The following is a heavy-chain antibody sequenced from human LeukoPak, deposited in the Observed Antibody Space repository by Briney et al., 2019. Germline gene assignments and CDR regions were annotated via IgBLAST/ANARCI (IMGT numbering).Heavy chain of an antibody. CDR1: GFTFSSYA. V-gene: IGHV3-30*02. CDR3: AKGGLTVMDV. J-gene: IGHJ6*04. CDR2: IQYDGSNK. Sequence: GGSLRLSCAASGFTFSSYAMHWVRQAPGKGLQWVAFIQYDGSNKYYADSVKGRFTISSDNSKNTLYLQMNSLRAEDTAVYYCAKGGLTVMDVWGKGTTVTISS. D-gene: IGHD4-17*01.